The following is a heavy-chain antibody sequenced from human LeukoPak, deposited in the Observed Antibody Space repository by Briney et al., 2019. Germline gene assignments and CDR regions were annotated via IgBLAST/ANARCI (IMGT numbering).Heavy chain of an antibody. CDR2: IIPIFGTA. D-gene: IGHD3-22*01. CDR3: ASVLPPSYYYDSSGYYYVFDY. CDR1: EGTFSSYA. V-gene: IGHV1-69*06. Sequence: ASVKVSCKASEGTFSSYAISWVRQAPGQGREWMGGIIPIFGTANYAQKFQGRVTITADKSTSTAYMELRRLRSEDTAVYYCASVLPPSYYYDSSGYYYVFDYWGQGTLVTVSS. J-gene: IGHJ4*02.